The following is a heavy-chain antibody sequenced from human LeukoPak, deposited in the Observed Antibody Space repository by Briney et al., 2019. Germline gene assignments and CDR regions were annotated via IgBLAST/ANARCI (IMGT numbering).Heavy chain of an antibody. V-gene: IGHV1-2*02. J-gene: IGHJ3*02. Sequence: ASVKVSCKASGYTFTGYYMHWVRQAPGQGLEWMGWINPNSGGTNYAQKFQGRVTMTRDTSISTAYMELSRLRSDDTAVYYCARGLRGYSYGLTYDAFDIWGQGTVVTVSS. D-gene: IGHD5-18*01. CDR2: INPNSGGT. CDR3: ARGLRGYSYGLTYDAFDI. CDR1: GYTFTGYY.